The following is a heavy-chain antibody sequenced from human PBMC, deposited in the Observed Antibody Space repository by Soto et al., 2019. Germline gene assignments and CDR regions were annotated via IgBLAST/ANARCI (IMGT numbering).Heavy chain of an antibody. J-gene: IGHJ2*01. Sequence: QVQLVQSGAEVKEPGASVKVSCKTSGYTFTSHGVYWVRQAPGQGLEWVGWISPYNGNTNYEQRLQGRVTLTTETSTSTAYMELRSLRPDDTAVYYCGREDGDYDWYFDLWGRGTPVTVSS. CDR2: ISPYNGNT. D-gene: IGHD4-17*01. CDR3: GREDGDYDWYFDL. V-gene: IGHV1-18*01. CDR1: GYTFTSHG.